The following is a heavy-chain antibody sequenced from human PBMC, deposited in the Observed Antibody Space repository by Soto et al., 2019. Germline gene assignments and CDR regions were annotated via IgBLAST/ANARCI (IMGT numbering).Heavy chain of an antibody. CDR3: ARDLTHQVRGVIITRLDQGMDV. CDR2: INSDGSST. V-gene: IGHV3-74*01. D-gene: IGHD3-10*01. J-gene: IGHJ6*02. CDR1: GFTFSSYW. Sequence: QPGGSLRLSCAASGFTFSSYWMHWVRQAPGKGLVWVSRINSDGSSTSYADSVKGRFTISRDNAKNTLYLQMNSLRAEDTAVYYCARDLTHQVRGVIITRLDQGMDVWGQGTTVTVSS.